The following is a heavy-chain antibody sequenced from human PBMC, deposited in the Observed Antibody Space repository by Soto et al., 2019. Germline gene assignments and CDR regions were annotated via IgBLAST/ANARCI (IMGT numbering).Heavy chain of an antibody. V-gene: IGHV3-9*01. CDR3: ARGGEYQLPSGDNWFDP. Sequence: QSGGSLRLSCAASGFTFDDYAMHWVRQAPGKGLEWVSGISWNSGSIGYADSVKGRFTISRDNAKNSLYLQMNSLRAEDTALYYCARGGEYQLPSGDNWFDPWGQGTLVTVSS. J-gene: IGHJ5*02. CDR2: ISWNSGSI. CDR1: GFTFDDYA. D-gene: IGHD2-2*01.